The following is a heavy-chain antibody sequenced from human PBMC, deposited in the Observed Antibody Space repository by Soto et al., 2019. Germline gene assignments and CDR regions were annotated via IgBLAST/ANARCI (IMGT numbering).Heavy chain of an antibody. CDR1: GFTFSSYG. D-gene: IGHD3-3*01. CDR2: IWYDGSNK. J-gene: IGHJ6*03. CDR3: ARDGQGITIFGVTNDYYYYYMDV. Sequence: GGSLRLSCAASGFTFSSYGMHWVRQAPGKGLEWVAVIWYDGSNKYYADSVKGRFTISRDNSKNTLYLQMNSLRAEDTAVYYCARDGQGITIFGVTNDYYYYYMDVWGKGTTVTVSS. V-gene: IGHV3-33*01.